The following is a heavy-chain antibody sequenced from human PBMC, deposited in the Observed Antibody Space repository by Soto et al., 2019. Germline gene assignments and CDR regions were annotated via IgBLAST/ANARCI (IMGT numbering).Heavy chain of an antibody. CDR2: ISDDGNTK. J-gene: IGHJ3*01. Sequence: QVHLVESGGGAVQPGKSLRLSCAASGFTFSLYAMHWVRQAPGKGLEWVAVISDDGNTKYFADSVRGRFTVSRDNSQSTLYLQMSSLRPEDTAVYFCARDPGGYPLGTFNVWGLGTTVAVSS. D-gene: IGHD2-8*02. CDR3: ARDPGGYPLGTFNV. CDR1: GFTFSLYA. V-gene: IGHV3-30-3*01.